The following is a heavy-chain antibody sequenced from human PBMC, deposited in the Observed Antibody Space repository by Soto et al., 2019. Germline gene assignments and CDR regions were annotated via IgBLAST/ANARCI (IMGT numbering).Heavy chain of an antibody. V-gene: IGHV3-30-3*01. CDR2: ISYDGSNK. CDR3: ARDLDAGYCSSTSCYRRGGEFDY. CDR1: GFTFSSYA. Sequence: QPGGPLRLSCSASGFTFSSYAMHWVRQAPGKGLEWVAVISYDGSNKYYADSVKGRFTISRDNSKNTLYLQMNSLRAEDTAVYYCARDLDAGYCSSTSCYRRGGEFDYWGQGTLVTV. J-gene: IGHJ4*02. D-gene: IGHD2-2*01.